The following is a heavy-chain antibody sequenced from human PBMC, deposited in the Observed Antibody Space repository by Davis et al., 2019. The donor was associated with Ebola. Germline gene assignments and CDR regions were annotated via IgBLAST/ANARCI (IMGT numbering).Heavy chain of an antibody. CDR3: ARPFHRGYSYGYVGY. Sequence: PGGSLSLFCAASGFTFSDYYMSWIRHAPGKGLEWVSYISSSGNTIYYADSVKGRFTISRDNAKNSLYLQMNSLRAEDTAVYYCARPFHRGYSYGYVGYWGQGTLVTVSS. CDR1: GFTFSDYY. V-gene: IGHV3-11*01. J-gene: IGHJ4*02. D-gene: IGHD5-18*01. CDR2: ISSSGNTI.